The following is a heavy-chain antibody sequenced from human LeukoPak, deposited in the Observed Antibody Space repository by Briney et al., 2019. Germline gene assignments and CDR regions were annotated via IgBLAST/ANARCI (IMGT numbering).Heavy chain of an antibody. CDR1: GGSISSYY. Sequence: SETLSLTCTVSGGSISSYYWSWIRQPPGKGLEWIGYIYYSGSTNYNPSLKSRVTMSLDTSKNQFSLQLNSVTAADTAMYYCARDDTANGGRDAFDIWGQGTMVTVSS. J-gene: IGHJ3*02. V-gene: IGHV4-59*01. CDR3: ARDDTANGGRDAFDI. D-gene: IGHD5-18*01. CDR2: IYYSGST.